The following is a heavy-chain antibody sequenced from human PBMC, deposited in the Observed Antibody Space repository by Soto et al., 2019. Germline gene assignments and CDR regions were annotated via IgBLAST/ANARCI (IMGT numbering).Heavy chain of an antibody. CDR3: ARGTPSSLKVRGDRGPWLAP. J-gene: IGHJ5*02. D-gene: IGHD1-1*01. CDR1: GGSISSYY. V-gene: IGHV4-59*08. CDR2: MYYGGRT. Sequence: LSLTCNVSGGSISSYYWSWIRQPPGKGLEWIGYMYYGGRTNYNPSLKSRVTISVDTSKMQVSLKLSSVTAADTAVYFCARGTPSSLKVRGDRGPWLAPWAQRTLDHGSS.